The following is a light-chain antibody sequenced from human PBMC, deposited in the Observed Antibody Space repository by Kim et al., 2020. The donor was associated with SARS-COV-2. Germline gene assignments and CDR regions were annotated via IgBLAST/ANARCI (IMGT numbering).Light chain of an antibody. Sequence: EIVLTQSPDTLSLSPGERATLSCSASQSVPGNYLAWYQQRPGQAPRLLVSGSSRRATGIPDRFSGSGSGTAFTLTVHSLEPEDFAVFYCQQYASSPFTFGQGTKLEI. CDR1: QSVPGNY. CDR2: GSS. CDR3: QQYASSPFT. J-gene: IGKJ2*01. V-gene: IGKV3-20*01.